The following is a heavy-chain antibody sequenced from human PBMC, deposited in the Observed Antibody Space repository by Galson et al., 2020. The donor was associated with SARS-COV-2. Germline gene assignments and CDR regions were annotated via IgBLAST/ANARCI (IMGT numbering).Heavy chain of an antibody. CDR2: IYSNGDT. J-gene: IGHJ6*02. V-gene: IGHV4-59*08. Sequence: ASENLSLTCSVSGGSIRSFYWTWIRQPPGKGLEWIGSIYSNGDTSYHTSLHSRVTISRDTYNNQFSLRLTSVAAADTAIYYCARLAADSIEGRRWWETTDYESYGMDVWGRGTTVTVSS. CDR1: GGSIRSFY. D-gene: IGHD3-16*01. CDR3: ARLAADSIEGRRWWETTDYESYGMDV.